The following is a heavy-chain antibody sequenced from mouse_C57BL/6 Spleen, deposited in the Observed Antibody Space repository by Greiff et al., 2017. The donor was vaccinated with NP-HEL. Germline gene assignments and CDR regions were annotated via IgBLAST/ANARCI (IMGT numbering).Heavy chain of an antibody. V-gene: IGHV1-58*01. CDR2: MHIRNGYI. CDR3: TLIATAQATYDTDS. D-gene: IGHD3-2*02. CDR1: GYTFSSYG. Sequence: EVQPQQSGAVPARLGSSVMMSCKTPGYTFSSYGINWVKQRPGPGPERFGYMHIRNGYIGYNEKFKGKVTQTSDTSSSTAYTQLSSLTSEDSPIYFWTLIATAQATYDTDSWDQGASVNVSS. J-gene: IGHJ4*01.